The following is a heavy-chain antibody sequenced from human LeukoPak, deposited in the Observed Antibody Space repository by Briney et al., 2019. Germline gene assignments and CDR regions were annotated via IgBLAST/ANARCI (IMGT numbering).Heavy chain of an antibody. Sequence: PGGSLRLSCTASAFAFSIYEMDWVRHAPGRGLEWVSYISSSGSYIQYAESVKGRFTISRDNAEKSLFLQMNSLRDEDTAVYYCARDPGYSSTGVDAFDIWGRGTMVTVSS. V-gene: IGHV3-48*03. CDR2: ISSSGSYI. CDR3: ARDPGYSSTGVDAFDI. J-gene: IGHJ3*02. D-gene: IGHD6-13*01. CDR1: AFAFSIYE.